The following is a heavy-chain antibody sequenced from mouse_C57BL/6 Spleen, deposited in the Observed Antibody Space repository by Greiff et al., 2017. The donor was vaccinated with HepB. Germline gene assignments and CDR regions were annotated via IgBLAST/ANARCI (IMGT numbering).Heavy chain of an antibody. V-gene: IGHV6-3*01. J-gene: IGHJ2*01. D-gene: IGHD2-3*01. CDR2: IRLKSDNYAT. Sequence: EVQVVESGGGLVQPGGSMKLSCVASGFTFSNYWMNWVRQSPEKGLEWVAQIRLKSDNYATHYAESVKGRFTISRDDSKSSVYLQMNNLRAEDTGIYYCTGRWLLPYYFDYWGQGTTLTVSS. CDR3: TGRWLLPYYFDY. CDR1: GFTFSNYW.